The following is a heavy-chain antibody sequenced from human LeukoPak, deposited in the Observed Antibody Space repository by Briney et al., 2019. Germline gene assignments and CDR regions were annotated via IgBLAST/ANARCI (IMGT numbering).Heavy chain of an antibody. CDR2: IYYSGST. D-gene: IGHD3-10*01. CDR3: AREHLRFGEFDY. Sequence: SETLSLTCTVSGYSISSGYYWGWIRQPPGKGLEWIGSIYYSGSTYYNPSLKSRVTISVDTSKNQFSLKLSSVTAADTAVYYCAREHLRFGEFDYWGQGTLVTVSS. J-gene: IGHJ4*02. V-gene: IGHV4-38-2*02. CDR1: GYSISSGYY.